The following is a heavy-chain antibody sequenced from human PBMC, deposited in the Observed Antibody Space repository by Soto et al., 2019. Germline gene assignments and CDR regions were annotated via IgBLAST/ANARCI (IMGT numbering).Heavy chain of an antibody. CDR1: GGTFSSYA. CDR3: ARDPPYYGSGGHNWFDP. Sequence: SVKVSCKASGGTFSSYAISWVRQAPGQGLEWMGGIIPIFGTANYAQKFQGRVTITADESTSTAYMELSSLRSEDTAVYYCARDPPYYGSGGHNWFDPWGQGTLVTVSS. D-gene: IGHD3-10*01. V-gene: IGHV1-69*13. CDR2: IIPIFGTA. J-gene: IGHJ5*02.